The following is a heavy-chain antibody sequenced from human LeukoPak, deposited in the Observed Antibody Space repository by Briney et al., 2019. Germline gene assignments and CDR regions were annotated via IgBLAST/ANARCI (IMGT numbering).Heavy chain of an antibody. CDR3: ARDPRGHLAAAGIDY. CDR1: GFTFSSYW. CDR2: INSDGSST. J-gene: IGHJ4*02. Sequence: GGSLRLSCAASGFTFSSYWMHWVRQAPGRGLVWVSRINSDGSSTTYADSVKGRFTISRDNAKNTLYLQMNSLRAEDTAVYYCARDPRGHLAAAGIDYWGQGTLVTVSS. V-gene: IGHV3-74*01. D-gene: IGHD6-13*01.